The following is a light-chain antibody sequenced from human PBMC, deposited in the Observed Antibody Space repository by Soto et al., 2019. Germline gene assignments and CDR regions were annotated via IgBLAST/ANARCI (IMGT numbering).Light chain of an antibody. CDR2: GAS. V-gene: IGKV3-15*01. Sequence: EIVMTQSPATLSVSPGERATLSCRASQSVTSNSAWYQQKPGQAPRLLIYGASTRATGIPARFSGSGSGTEFTLTISSLQSEYFAVYYCQQYNNWPPWTFGQGTKVEIK. J-gene: IGKJ1*01. CDR1: QSVTSN. CDR3: QQYNNWPPWT.